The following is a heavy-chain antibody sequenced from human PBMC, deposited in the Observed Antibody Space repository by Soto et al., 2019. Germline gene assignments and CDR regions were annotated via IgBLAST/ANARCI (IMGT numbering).Heavy chain of an antibody. J-gene: IGHJ6*03. CDR2: MNPNSGNT. D-gene: IGHD3-3*01. Sequence: ASVKVSCKASGYTFTSYDINWVRQATGQGLEWMGWMNPNSGNTGYAQKFQGRVTMTRNTSISTAYMELSSLRSEDTAVYYCARGPPYYDFWSGHYYYYMDVWGKGTTVTVSS. CDR3: ARGPPYYDFWSGHYYYYMDV. CDR1: GYTFTSYD. V-gene: IGHV1-8*01.